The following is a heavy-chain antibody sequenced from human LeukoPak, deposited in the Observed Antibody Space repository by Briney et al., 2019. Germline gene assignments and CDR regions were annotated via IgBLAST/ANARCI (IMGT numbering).Heavy chain of an antibody. CDR2: INPNSGDT. D-gene: IGHD1-26*01. CDR3: ARGLGWDSGIYLGA. V-gene: IGHV1-2*02. CDR1: GYTFTGYY. Sequence: ASVKVSCKASGYTFTGYYMHWVRQAPGQGLEWMGWINPNSGDTNYAQKFQGRVSMTRDTSISTAYMDLSGLRSDDTALYYCARGLGWDSGIYLGAWGQGTLVTVSS. J-gene: IGHJ5*02.